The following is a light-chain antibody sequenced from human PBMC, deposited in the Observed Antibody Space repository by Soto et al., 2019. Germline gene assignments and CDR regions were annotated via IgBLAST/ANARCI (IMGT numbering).Light chain of an antibody. V-gene: IGKV3-20*01. CDR2: GAS. Sequence: EIVLTQSPGTLSLSPGERATLSCRASQSVSNNYLAWYQQKPGQAPRLLIYGASNRATGIPDRFSGSGSGTDFTLTISRLEPEDFALYYCQQYDNWPRTFGQGTKVDIK. CDR3: QQYDNWPRT. J-gene: IGKJ1*01. CDR1: QSVSNNY.